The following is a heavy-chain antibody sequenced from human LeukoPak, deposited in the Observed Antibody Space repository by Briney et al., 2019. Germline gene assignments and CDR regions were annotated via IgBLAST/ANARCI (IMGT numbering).Heavy chain of an antibody. CDR1: GYTFTGYY. J-gene: IGHJ4*02. V-gene: IGHV1-2*02. CDR3: ARDLGSGSDYFDY. CDR2: INPNSGGT. D-gene: IGHD3-10*01. Sequence: ASVKVSCKASGYTFTGYYMHWVRQAPGQGLEWMGWINPNSGGTNYAQKFQGRATMTRDTSISTAYMELGRPRSDDTAVYYCARDLGSGSDYFDYWGQGTLVTVSS.